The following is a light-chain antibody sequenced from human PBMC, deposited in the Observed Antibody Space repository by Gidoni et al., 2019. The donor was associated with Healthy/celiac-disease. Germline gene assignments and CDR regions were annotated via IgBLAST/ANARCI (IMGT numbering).Light chain of an antibody. Sequence: QSALPQPASVSGSPGQATPISCTGTRSDVGGYNYVSWYQQHPGKAPKLMIYEVSNRPSGVSNRFSGYKSGNTASLTISGLQAEDEADYYCSSYTSSSTLEGVFGGGTKLTVL. V-gene: IGLV2-14*01. J-gene: IGLJ2*01. CDR1: RSDVGGYNY. CDR2: EVS. CDR3: SSYTSSSTLEGV.